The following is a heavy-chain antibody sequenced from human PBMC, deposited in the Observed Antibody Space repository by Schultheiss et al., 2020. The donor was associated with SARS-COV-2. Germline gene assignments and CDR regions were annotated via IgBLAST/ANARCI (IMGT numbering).Heavy chain of an antibody. D-gene: IGHD3-22*01. Sequence: GGSLRLSCAASGFTFSRKAMNWLRQAPGKGLEWVSAISGSGGSTYYADSVKGRFTISRDNSKNTLYLQMNSLRAEDTAVYYCARDSGGIRYYYDSSGYYYRYFDLWGRGTLVTVSS. J-gene: IGHJ2*01. CDR1: GFTFSRKA. CDR3: ARDSGGIRYYYDSSGYYYRYFDL. CDR2: ISGSGGST. V-gene: IGHV3-23*01.